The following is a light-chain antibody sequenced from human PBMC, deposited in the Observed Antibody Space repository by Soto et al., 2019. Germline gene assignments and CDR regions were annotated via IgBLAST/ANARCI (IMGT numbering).Light chain of an antibody. J-gene: IGKJ5*01. CDR3: QQYGSPIT. CDR1: QSVSSTY. Sequence: EIVLTQSPGTLSLSPGERATLSCRASQSVSSTYFAWYQQKPGQAPRLLIDGASSRATVLPDRFGGSGAGTDFTLTISRLEADVLAEYYCQQYGSPITFGQGTRLEIK. CDR2: GAS. V-gene: IGKV3-20*01.